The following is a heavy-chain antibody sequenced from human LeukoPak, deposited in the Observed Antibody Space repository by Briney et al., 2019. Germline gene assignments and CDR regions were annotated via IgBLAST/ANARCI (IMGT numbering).Heavy chain of an antibody. V-gene: IGHV3-30*18. CDR1: GFTFSRYG. Sequence: PGGSLRLSCAVSGFTFSRYGMHWVRHAPAKGLEGVAVISYDGSNKYYADSEKGRFTISRDNSKNTLYLQMNSLRAEDTAVYYCAKDRYYDSSGYHYYYGMDVWGQGTTVTVSS. CDR3: AKDRYYDSSGYHYYYGMDV. CDR2: ISYDGSNK. D-gene: IGHD3-22*01. J-gene: IGHJ6*02.